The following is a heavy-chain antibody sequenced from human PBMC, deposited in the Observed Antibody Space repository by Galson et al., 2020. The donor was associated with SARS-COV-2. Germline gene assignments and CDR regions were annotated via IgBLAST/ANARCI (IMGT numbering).Heavy chain of an antibody. J-gene: IGHJ3*02. Sequence: SETLSLTCTVSGGSISSYYWSWIRQPPGKGLEWIGYIYYSGSTNYNPSLKRRVTISVDTSKNQFSLKLSSVTAADTAVYYCARAPCWSGYYGSGAFDIWGQGTMVTVSS. CDR1: GGSISSYY. CDR3: ARAPCWSGYYGSGAFDI. CDR2: IYYSGST. D-gene: IGHD3-3*01. V-gene: IGHV4-59*01.